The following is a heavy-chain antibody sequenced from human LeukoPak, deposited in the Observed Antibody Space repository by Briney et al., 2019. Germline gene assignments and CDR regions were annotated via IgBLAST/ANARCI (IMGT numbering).Heavy chain of an antibody. CDR2: ISGSGGST. CDR3: AKETNFGADFWSGYLLDFDY. J-gene: IGHJ4*02. V-gene: IGHV3-23*01. Sequence: GGSLRLSCAASGFTLSSYAMSWVRQAPGKGLEWVSAISGSGGSTYYADSVKGRFTISRDNSKNTLYLQMNSLRAEDTAVYYCAKETNFGADFWSGYLLDFDYWGQGTLVTVSS. CDR1: GFTLSSYA. D-gene: IGHD3-3*01.